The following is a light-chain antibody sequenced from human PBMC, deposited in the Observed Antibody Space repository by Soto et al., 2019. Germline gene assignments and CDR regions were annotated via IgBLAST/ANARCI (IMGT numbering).Light chain of an antibody. CDR1: QSISDS. CDR2: EAS. J-gene: IGKJ1*01. Sequence: DIQMTQSHSTLSASVGDRVTITCRASQSISDSLAWYQQKPGKAPKLLIYEASNLKSGVPSRFSGSGSGTEYTLTISSLHSDDFASYYCQQYNGYWTFGQGTKVEIK. V-gene: IGKV1-5*03. CDR3: QQYNGYWT.